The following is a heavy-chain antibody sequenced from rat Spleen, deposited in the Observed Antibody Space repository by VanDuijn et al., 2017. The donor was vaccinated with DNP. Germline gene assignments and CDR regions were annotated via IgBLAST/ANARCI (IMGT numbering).Heavy chain of an antibody. CDR2: ISYSGST. D-gene: IGHD4-3*01. Sequence: EVQLQESGPGLVKPSQSLSLTCSVTGYSITSTYWGWIRKFPGNKMEWVGHISYSGSTSYNPSLKSRISITRDTSKNQFFLQLSSVTTEDTAIYYCVREELGVDYWGQGVMVTVSS. V-gene: IGHV3-1*01. J-gene: IGHJ2*01. CDR3: VREELGVDY. CDR1: GYSITSTY.